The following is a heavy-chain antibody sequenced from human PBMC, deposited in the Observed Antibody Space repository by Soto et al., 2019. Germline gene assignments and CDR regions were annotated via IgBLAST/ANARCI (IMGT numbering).Heavy chain of an antibody. V-gene: IGHV4-31*03. CDR1: GGSINTGGYF. D-gene: IGHD3-22*01. Sequence: PSETLSLTCTVSGGSINTGGYFWTWIRQHPGKGLEWIGYIASSGSTYYNPSLKGRLTIAADTSENQFSLRLTSVTAADTAVYYCARDYLYYYDNSGYSGYFDYWGQGILVTVSS. CDR2: IASSGST. J-gene: IGHJ4*02. CDR3: ARDYLYYYDNSGYSGYFDY.